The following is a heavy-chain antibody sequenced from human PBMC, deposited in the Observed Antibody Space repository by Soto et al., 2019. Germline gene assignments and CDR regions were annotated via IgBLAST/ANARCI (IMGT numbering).Heavy chain of an antibody. CDR1: GGSISSYY. Sequence: PSETLSLTCTVSGGSISSYYWSWIRQPPGKGLEWIGYIYYSGSTNYNPSLKSRVTISVDTSKNQFSLKLSSVTAADTAVYYCARGEYSSSFFGFDYWGQGTMVTVYS. CDR2: IYYSGST. J-gene: IGHJ4*02. D-gene: IGHD6-6*01. V-gene: IGHV4-59*01. CDR3: ARGEYSSSFFGFDY.